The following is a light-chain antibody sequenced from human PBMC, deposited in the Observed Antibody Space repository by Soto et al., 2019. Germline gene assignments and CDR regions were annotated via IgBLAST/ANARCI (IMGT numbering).Light chain of an antibody. J-gene: IGKJ2*01. CDR1: HRITSY. CDR2: DAT. CDR3: QQRSDWQYT. Sequence: EVVMTQSPATLSVSPGEGVTLSCRASHRITSYLAWYQQRPGQAPRLLMYDATNRASGVPARFSGSKSGTDFTLTISSLQPEDFAVYFCQQRSDWQYTFGQGTKVDIK. V-gene: IGKV3-11*01.